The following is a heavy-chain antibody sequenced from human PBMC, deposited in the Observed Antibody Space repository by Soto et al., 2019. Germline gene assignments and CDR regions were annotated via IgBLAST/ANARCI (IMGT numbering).Heavy chain of an antibody. CDR1: VFAFRSYW. V-gene: IGHV3-74*01. J-gene: IGHJ4*02. Sequence: WSLRLSCAASVFAFRSYWLHWVRQAPRKGLVWVSRINSDGSSTTYADSVKGRFTISRDNAKNTLYLQMNSLRAEDTAVYYCARVGYSSAWLLNYWGQGTLVTVSS. CDR3: ARVGYSSAWLLNY. CDR2: INSDGSST. D-gene: IGHD6-25*01.